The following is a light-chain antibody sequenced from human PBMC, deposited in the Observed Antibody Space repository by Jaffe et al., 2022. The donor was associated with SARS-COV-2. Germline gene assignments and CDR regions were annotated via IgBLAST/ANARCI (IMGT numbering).Light chain of an antibody. CDR1: QSIPHY. CDR3: QQSFSIPYT. V-gene: IGKV1-39*01. J-gene: IGKJ2*01. Sequence: DIQMTQSPSSLSASVGDRVAITCRASQSIPHYLNWYQQKPGKAPNLLIYAASSLQSGVPSRFSGSGSGTDFTLTISSLQPEDFATYYCQQSFSIPYTFGQGTHLEVK. CDR2: AAS.